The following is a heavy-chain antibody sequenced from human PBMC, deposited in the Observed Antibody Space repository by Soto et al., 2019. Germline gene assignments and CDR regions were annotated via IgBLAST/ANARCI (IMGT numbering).Heavy chain of an antibody. Sequence: GGSLRLSCAASGFTFSSYAMSWVRQAPGKGLEWVSAISGSGGSTYYADSVKGRFTISRDNSKNTLYLQMNSLRAEDTAVYYCAKDSIVVVPAPESHFDYWGQGTLVTVSS. D-gene: IGHD2-2*01. J-gene: IGHJ4*02. CDR2: ISGSGGST. CDR3: AKDSIVVVPAPESHFDY. CDR1: GFTFSSYA. V-gene: IGHV3-23*01.